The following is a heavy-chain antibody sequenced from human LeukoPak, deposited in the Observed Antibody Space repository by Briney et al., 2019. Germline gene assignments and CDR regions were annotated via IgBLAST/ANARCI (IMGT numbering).Heavy chain of an antibody. D-gene: IGHD1-1*01. Sequence: GGSLRLSCAASGFTFSSYWMSWVRQAPGKGLEWVANIKQDGSEKYYVDSVKGRFTISRDNAKNSLYLQMNSLRAEDTAVYYCAKPSWNPESDWIDPWGQGTLVIVSS. J-gene: IGHJ5*02. CDR3: AKPSWNPESDWIDP. CDR2: IKQDGSEK. V-gene: IGHV3-7*05. CDR1: GFTFSSYW.